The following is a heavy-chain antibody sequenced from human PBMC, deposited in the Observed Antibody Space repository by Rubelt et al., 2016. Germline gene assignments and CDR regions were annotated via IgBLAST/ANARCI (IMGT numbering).Heavy chain of an antibody. J-gene: IGHJ5*02. CDR2: IQYTGSA. D-gene: IGHD3-22*01. V-gene: IGHV4-39*02. CDR3: ARAEDYYSSWFDP. CDR1: GDSIGSNYDF. Sequence: QLQMQESGPGLVKPSETLSLTCTVSGDSIGSNYDFWAWIRQPPGKELEWLASIQYTGSAYYNPSLKSRVTISVDRSKNQFSLKMTSVAAADTAVYDWARAEDYYSSWFDPWGQGTLVTVSS.